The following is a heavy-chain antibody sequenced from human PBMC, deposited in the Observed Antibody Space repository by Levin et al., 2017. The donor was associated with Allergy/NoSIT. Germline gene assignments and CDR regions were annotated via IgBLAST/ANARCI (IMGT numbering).Heavy chain of an antibody. CDR3: ARETDCSGGFCYGVDY. D-gene: IGHD2-15*01. CDR2: INTNTGNP. J-gene: IGHJ4*02. V-gene: IGHV7-4-1*02. Sequence: GASVKVSCKASGYTFTSYAMNWVRQAPGQGLEWMGWINTNTGNPTYAQGFTGRFVFSLDTSVSTAYLRISSLKAEDTAVYYCARETDCSGGFCYGVDYWGQGTLVTVSS. CDR1: GYTFTSYA.